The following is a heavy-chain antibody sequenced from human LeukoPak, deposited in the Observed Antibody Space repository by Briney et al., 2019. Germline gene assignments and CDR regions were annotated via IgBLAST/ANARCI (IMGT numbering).Heavy chain of an antibody. CDR3: ARGRGSGPASGPLVV. CDR1: GGSLSSSSYY. V-gene: IGHV4-39*07. D-gene: IGHD6-19*01. CDR2: IYYSGST. J-gene: IGHJ4*02. Sequence: SETLSLTCTVSGGSLSSSSYYWGWIRQPPGKGLEWIGSIYYSGSTYYNPSLKSRVTISVDTSKNQFSLKLSSVTAADTAVYYCARGRGSGPASGPLVVWGQGTLVTVSS.